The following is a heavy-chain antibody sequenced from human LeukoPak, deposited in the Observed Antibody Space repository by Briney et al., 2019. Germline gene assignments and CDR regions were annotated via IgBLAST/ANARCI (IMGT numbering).Heavy chain of an antibody. D-gene: IGHD3-22*01. Sequence: GRSLRLSCAASGFTFSSYAMHWVRQAPGKGLEWVAFIRYDGSNKYYADSVKGRFTISRDNSKDTLYLQMNSLRAEDTAVYYCAKDLYDSSGYYDYWGQGTLVTVSS. CDR2: IRYDGSNK. CDR3: AKDLYDSSGYYDY. V-gene: IGHV3-30*02. J-gene: IGHJ4*02. CDR1: GFTFSSYA.